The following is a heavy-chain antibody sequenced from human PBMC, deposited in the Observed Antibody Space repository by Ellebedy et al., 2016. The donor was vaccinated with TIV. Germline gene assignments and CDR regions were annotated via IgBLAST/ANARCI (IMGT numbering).Heavy chain of an antibody. D-gene: IGHD6-19*01. CDR3: ARLPSSGWFYYFDY. V-gene: IGHV4-39*01. CDR2: IYYSGST. Sequence: MPSETLSLTCTVSGGSISSYYWGWIRQPPGKGLEWIGSIYYSGSTYYNPSLKSRVTISVDTSKNQFSLKLSSVTAADTAVYYCARLPSSGWFYYFDYWGQGTLVTVSS. J-gene: IGHJ4*02. CDR1: GGSISSYY.